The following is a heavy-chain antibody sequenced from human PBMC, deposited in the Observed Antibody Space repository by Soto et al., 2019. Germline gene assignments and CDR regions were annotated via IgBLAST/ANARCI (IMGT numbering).Heavy chain of an antibody. CDR1: GFSLSVYW. D-gene: IGHD3-22*01. Sequence: GGSLRLSCAASGFSLSVYWMHWVRQAPGKGLVWVSRIDTSGSATKFADSVEGRFSMSKDNAENTLYLQMNNLRAEDTAVYYCARDVLAYYYDSSGSAGDDYYYYGTDVWGQGTTVTVSS. J-gene: IGHJ6*02. V-gene: IGHV3-74*01. CDR3: ARDVLAYYYDSSGSAGDDYYYYGTDV. CDR2: IDTSGSAT.